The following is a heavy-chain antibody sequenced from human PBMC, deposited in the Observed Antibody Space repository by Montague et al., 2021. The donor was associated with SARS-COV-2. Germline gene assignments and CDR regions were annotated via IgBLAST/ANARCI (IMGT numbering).Heavy chain of an antibody. Sequence: TLSLTCTVSGGSLSSGGYYWSWISPLPGKGLVWLGYFYYSGNTYSNPSIQRRVFVSADMSKNQFFLNLTSVTAADAAVYYCAGDFGRTGYYYGLDVWGLGTTVTVSS. CDR1: GGSLSSGGYY. CDR2: FYYSGNT. J-gene: IGHJ6*02. V-gene: IGHV4-31*03. CDR3: AGDFGRTGYYYGLDV. D-gene: IGHD2-8*02.